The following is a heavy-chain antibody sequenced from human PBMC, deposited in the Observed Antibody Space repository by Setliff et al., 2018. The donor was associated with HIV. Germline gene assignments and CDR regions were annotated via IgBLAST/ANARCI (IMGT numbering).Heavy chain of an antibody. D-gene: IGHD3-22*01. J-gene: IGHJ4*02. CDR2: SSPQNGKT. CDR3: ARIRSWYDSSGYSDY. CDR1: GYDFRRYG. V-gene: IGHV1-18*01. Sequence: ASVKVSCKASGYDFRRYGIAWVRQVPGHGLEWMGWSSPQNGKTKYAQRFQGRVTMTTDTSTSTAYMELRSLRSDDTAVYYCARIRSWYDSSGYSDYWGQGTLVTVSS.